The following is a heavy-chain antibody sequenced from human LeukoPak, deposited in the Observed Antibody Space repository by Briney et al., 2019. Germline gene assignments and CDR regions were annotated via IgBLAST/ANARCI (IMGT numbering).Heavy chain of an antibody. CDR2: INANNGNT. V-gene: IGHV1-18*01. CDR1: GYTFTSYG. J-gene: IGHJ4*02. Sequence: ASVKVSCKASGYTFTSYGITWERQVPGQGLEWMGWINANNGNTNYAQNLQGRVTMTRDTSTSTAYMEVRSLRSDDTAVYYCARGPIAAAGDYWGQGTLVTVSS. CDR3: ARGPIAAAGDY. D-gene: IGHD6-13*01.